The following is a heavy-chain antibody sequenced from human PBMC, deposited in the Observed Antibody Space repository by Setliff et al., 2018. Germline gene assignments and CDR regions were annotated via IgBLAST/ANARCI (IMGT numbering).Heavy chain of an antibody. CDR2: IHAGSSNT. V-gene: IGHV1-3*01. CDR1: GYSSSSNA. Sequence: ASVKVSCKASGYSSSSNAFHWVRQAPGQTLEWMGWIHAGSSNTLSSQRFQDRITISRDTSATTVHMELSSLRSDDTAVYYCARMSTSGPHYDYWGQGTLVAVSS. D-gene: IGHD2-8*02. CDR3: ARMSTSGPHYDY. J-gene: IGHJ4*02.